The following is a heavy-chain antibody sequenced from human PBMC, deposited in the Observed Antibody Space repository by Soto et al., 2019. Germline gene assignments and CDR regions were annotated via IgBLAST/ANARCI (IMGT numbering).Heavy chain of an antibody. CDR1: GFTFSSYS. V-gene: IGHV3-21*01. CDR3: ARDPTMSTVTTGTWDY. Sequence: EVQLVESGGGLVKPGGSLRFSCAASGFTFSSYSMNWVRQAPGKGLEWVSSISSSSSYIYYADSVKGRFTISRDNAKNSLYLQMNRLRAEDTAVYYCARDPTMSTVTTGTWDYWGQGTLVTVSS. D-gene: IGHD4-4*01. CDR2: ISSSSSYI. J-gene: IGHJ4*02.